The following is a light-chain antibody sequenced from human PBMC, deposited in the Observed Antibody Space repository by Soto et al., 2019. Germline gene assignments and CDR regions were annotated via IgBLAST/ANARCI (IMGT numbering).Light chain of an antibody. CDR1: SGHSSNA. CDR2: INGDGSH. CDR3: QAWVTGIGV. J-gene: IGLJ2*01. Sequence: QLVLTQSPSASASLGASVKLTCTLSSGHSSNAIAWHQQQPEKGPRYLMKINGDGSHIKGDGIPDRFSGSSSGAERYLTISSLQSEDEADYYCQAWVTGIGVFGGGTKLTVL. V-gene: IGLV4-69*01.